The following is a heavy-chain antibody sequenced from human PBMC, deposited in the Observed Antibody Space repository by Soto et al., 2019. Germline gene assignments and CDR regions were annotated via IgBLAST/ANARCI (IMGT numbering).Heavy chain of an antibody. D-gene: IGHD3-3*01. J-gene: IGHJ5*02. Sequence: EVQLVESGGGLVKPGGSLRLSCAASGFTFSSYSMNWVRQAPGKGLEWVSSISSSSSYIYYADSVKGRFTISRDNAKNSLYLQMNGLRAEDTAVYYCARAGRVLRFVEWPTSNWFDPWGQGTLVTVSS. CDR3: ARAGRVLRFVEWPTSNWFDP. V-gene: IGHV3-21*01. CDR1: GFTFSSYS. CDR2: ISSSSSYI.